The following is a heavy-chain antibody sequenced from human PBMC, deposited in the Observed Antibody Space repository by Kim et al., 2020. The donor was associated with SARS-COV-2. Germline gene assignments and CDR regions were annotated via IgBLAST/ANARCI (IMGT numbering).Heavy chain of an antibody. V-gene: IGHV1-18*01. D-gene: IGHD6-13*01. Sequence: YAQKLQGQGTTTTDTSTSTAYMGLRSLRSDDTAVYYCARVNPSSWHYFDYWGQGTLVTVSS. CDR3: ARVNPSSWHYFDY. J-gene: IGHJ4*02.